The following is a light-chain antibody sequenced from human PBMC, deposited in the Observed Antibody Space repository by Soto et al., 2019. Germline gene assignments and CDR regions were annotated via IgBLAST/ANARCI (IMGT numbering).Light chain of an antibody. V-gene: IGKV3-20*01. CDR2: AAS. CDR1: EFLSSSY. Sequence: EIVLTRSPGTLSLSPGERATLSCRASEFLSSSYLVWYQQKPGQAPRLLIYAASRRATGIPDRFSGSESATEYTLTNNALEPEDFAVYYCQQQGTFGQGTKLEIK. CDR3: QQQGT. J-gene: IGKJ2*01.